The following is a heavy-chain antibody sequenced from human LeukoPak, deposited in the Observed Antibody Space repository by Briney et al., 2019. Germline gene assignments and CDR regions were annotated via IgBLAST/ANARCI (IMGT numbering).Heavy chain of an antibody. CDR1: GGSIRTYF. D-gene: IGHD1-26*01. CDR2: IYTTGST. CDR3: AREWELRTD. V-gene: IGHV4-4*07. Sequence: PSETLSLTCTVFGGSIRTYFWSWIRRPAGKGLEWIGRIYTTGSTNYSPSLKSRVTMSVDTSKNQFSLKLSSVTAADTAVYYCAREWELRTDWGQGTLVTVSS. J-gene: IGHJ4*02.